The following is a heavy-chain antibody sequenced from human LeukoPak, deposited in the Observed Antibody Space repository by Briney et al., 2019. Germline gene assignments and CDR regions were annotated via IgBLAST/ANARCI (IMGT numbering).Heavy chain of an antibody. D-gene: IGHD6-13*01. Sequence: ASVKVSCKASGYTFTSYGISWVRQAPGQGLEWMGWISAYNGNTNYAQKLQDRVTMTTDTSTSTAYMELRSLRSDDTAVYYCARGVRSPRSSWFPYHFDYWGQGTLVTVSS. J-gene: IGHJ4*02. V-gene: IGHV1-18*01. CDR1: GYTFTSYG. CDR3: ARGVRSPRSSWFPYHFDY. CDR2: ISAYNGNT.